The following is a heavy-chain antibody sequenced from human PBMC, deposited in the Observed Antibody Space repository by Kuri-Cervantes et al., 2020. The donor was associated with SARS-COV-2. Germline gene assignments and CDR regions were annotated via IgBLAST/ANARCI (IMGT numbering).Heavy chain of an antibody. Sequence: GESLKISCAASGFTFSSYAMHWVRQAPGKGLEYVSAISSNGGSTYYADSVKGRFTISRDNSKNTLYLQMNSLRAEDTAVYYCAKGGYSGPPHFDYWGQGTLVTVSS. D-gene: IGHD5-12*01. V-gene: IGHV3-64*02. CDR2: ISSNGGST. CDR3: AKGGYSGPPHFDY. CDR1: GFTFSSYA. J-gene: IGHJ4*02.